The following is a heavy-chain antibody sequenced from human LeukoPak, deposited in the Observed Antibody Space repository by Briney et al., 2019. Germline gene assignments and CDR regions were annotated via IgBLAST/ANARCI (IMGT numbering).Heavy chain of an antibody. V-gene: IGHV4-59*01. CDR1: GGSISSYY. J-gene: IGHJ3*02. CDR2: IYYSGST. D-gene: IGHD2-8*01. Sequence: PSETLSLTCTVSGGSISSYYWSWIRQPPGMGLEWIGYIYYSGSTNYSPSLKSRVTISVDTSKNQFSLKLSSVTAADTAVYYCARNLFTLLYPDAFDIWGQGTMVTVSS. CDR3: ARNLFTLLYPDAFDI.